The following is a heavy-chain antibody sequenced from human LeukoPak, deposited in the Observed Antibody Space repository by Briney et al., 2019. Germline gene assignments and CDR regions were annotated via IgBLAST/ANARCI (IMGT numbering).Heavy chain of an antibody. J-gene: IGHJ5*02. CDR2: IYYSGNT. Sequence: PSGTLSLTCTVSGGSISSYYWSWIRQPPGKGLEWIGYIYYSGNTNYNPSLKSRVTISIDTSKNQFSLKLSSVTAADTAVYYCARCITIFGVATNNWFDPWGQGTLVTVSS. D-gene: IGHD3-3*01. CDR1: GGSISSYY. CDR3: ARCITIFGVATNNWFDP. V-gene: IGHV4-59*12.